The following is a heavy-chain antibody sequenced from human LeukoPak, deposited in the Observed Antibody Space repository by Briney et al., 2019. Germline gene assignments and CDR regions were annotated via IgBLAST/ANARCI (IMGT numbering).Heavy chain of an antibody. D-gene: IGHD2/OR15-2a*01. J-gene: IGHJ4*02. CDR3: VKDSAKKYDDY. CDR2: ISAYNGNT. V-gene: IGHV1-18*01. Sequence: ASVKVSCKASGYTFTSYGISWVRQAPGQGLEWMGWISAYNGNTNYAQKLQGRVTMTTDTSTSTAYMELRSLRAEDTAVYYCVKDSAKKYDDYWGQGTLVTVSS. CDR1: GYTFTSYG.